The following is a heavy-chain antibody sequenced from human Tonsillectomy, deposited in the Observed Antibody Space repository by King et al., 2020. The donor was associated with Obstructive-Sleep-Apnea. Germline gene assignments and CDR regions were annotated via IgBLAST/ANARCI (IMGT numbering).Heavy chain of an antibody. CDR2: IIPIFGTT. CDR3: ARRINYSNYFDY. Sequence: VQLVESGAEVGKPESSVKVSCKASGGTFSNYAFSWVRQAPGQGLEWMGGIIPIFGTTNYAQKFQGRVTITADESTSTAYMELSSLRSEDTALYYCARRINYSNYFDYWGQGTLVTVSS. J-gene: IGHJ4*02. D-gene: IGHD4-11*01. V-gene: IGHV1-69*01. CDR1: GGTFSNYA.